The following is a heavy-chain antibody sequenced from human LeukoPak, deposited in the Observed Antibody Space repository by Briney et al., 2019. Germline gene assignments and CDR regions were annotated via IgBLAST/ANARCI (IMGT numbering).Heavy chain of an antibody. V-gene: IGHV4-59*01. CDR2: IFYSGYT. Sequence: SETLSLTCTVSGGSIRSYYWSWLRQPPGKGLEWIGYIFYSGYTNYNPSLKSRVTISADTSKNQFSLKLSSVTAADTAVYYCARNNWNYAYWGQGTLVTVSS. J-gene: IGHJ4*02. D-gene: IGHD2/OR15-2a*01. CDR3: ARNNWNYAY. CDR1: GGSIRSYY.